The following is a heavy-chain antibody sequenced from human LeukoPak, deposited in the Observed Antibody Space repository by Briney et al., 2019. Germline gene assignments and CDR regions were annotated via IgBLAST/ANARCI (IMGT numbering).Heavy chain of an antibody. J-gene: IGHJ4*02. Sequence: GGSLRLSCAASGFTFSSYAMSWVRQAPGKGLEWVSAISGSGGSTYYADSVKGRFTISRDNSKNTLYLQMNSLRAEDTAVYYCAKDSNGHLIRTVPTGFDYWGQGTLVTVSS. V-gene: IGHV3-23*01. CDR1: GFTFSSYA. CDR3: AKDSNGHLIRTVPTGFDY. CDR2: ISGSGGST. D-gene: IGHD4-17*01.